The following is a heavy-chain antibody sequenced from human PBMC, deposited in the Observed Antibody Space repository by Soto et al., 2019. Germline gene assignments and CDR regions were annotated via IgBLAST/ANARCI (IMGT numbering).Heavy chain of an antibody. D-gene: IGHD3-16*01. Sequence: QVQLVQSGAEVKKPGASVKVSCKTSGYTFTNFGLSWVRQAPGQGLEWMGWLSAYNGNTNYAQNFQGRVTMTTDTSTSTAYMELRSLGSDATAVDYWARGGTPIDYWGQGTLVTVSS. J-gene: IGHJ4*02. CDR1: GYTFTNFG. CDR2: LSAYNGNT. V-gene: IGHV1-18*01. CDR3: ARGGTPIDY.